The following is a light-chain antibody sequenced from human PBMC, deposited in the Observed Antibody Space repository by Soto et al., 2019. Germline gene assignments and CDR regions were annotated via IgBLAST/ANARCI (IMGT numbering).Light chain of an antibody. V-gene: IGKV3-15*01. CDR1: QSVRSN. CDR3: QQYNDWPLT. CDR2: GAF. J-gene: IGKJ1*01. Sequence: EIVMTQSPVTLSVSPGERATLSCRASQSVRSNLAWYQQKPGQAPSLLIYGAFTKATGIPTRFSGTGSGTEFTLTISSLQSEDFALYYCQQYNDWPLTFGQGTKVGI.